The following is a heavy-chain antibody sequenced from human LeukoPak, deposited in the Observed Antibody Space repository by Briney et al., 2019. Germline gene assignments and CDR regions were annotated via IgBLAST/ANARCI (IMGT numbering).Heavy chain of an antibody. CDR1: GFIFDDYG. J-gene: IGHJ4*02. V-gene: IGHV3-20*04. CDR2: INWNGGNT. CDR3: ARGGYSGSYFAY. D-gene: IGHD1-26*01. Sequence: GGSLRLSCAASGFIFDDYGMSWVREAPGKGLEWVSGINWNGGNTGYADSVKGRFTISRDNAKNSLYVQMNSLRAEDTPLYYCARGGYSGSYFAYWGQGTLVTVSS.